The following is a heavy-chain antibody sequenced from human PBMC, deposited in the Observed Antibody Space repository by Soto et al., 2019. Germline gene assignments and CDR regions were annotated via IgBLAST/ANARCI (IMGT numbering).Heavy chain of an antibody. CDR3: ASSSGHAPVR. D-gene: IGHD4-17*01. Sequence: SETLSLTCTVSGGSISSGGSYWSWIRQHPGKGLEWVGDIYYSGSTYYNPSLKSRVTISIDTSKNQFSLKLTSVTAADTAVYYFASSSGHAPVRWGQETMVTISS. CDR1: GGSISSGGSY. J-gene: IGHJ3*01. V-gene: IGHV4-31*03. CDR2: IYYSGST.